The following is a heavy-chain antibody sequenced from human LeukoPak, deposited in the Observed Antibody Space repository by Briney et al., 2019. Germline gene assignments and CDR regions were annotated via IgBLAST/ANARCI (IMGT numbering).Heavy chain of an antibody. V-gene: IGHV4-4*07. D-gene: IGHD3-22*01. CDR2: IYTSGST. J-gene: IGHJ3*02. Sequence: PSETLSLTCTVSGGSISSYYWSWIRQPAGKGLEWIGRIYTSGSTNYNPSLKSRVTMSVETSKNQFSLKLSSVTAADTAVYYCARAYDSSGYSRSDAFDIWGQGTMVTVSS. CDR1: GGSISSYY. CDR3: ARAYDSSGYSRSDAFDI.